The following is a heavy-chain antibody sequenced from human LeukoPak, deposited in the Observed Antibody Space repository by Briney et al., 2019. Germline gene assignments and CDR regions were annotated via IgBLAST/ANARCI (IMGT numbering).Heavy chain of an antibody. CDR2: IYTSGST. D-gene: IGHD5-18*01. CDR1: GGSISSGSYY. CDR3: ARGQIQIWPRYFDY. V-gene: IGHV4-61*02. J-gene: IGHJ4*02. Sequence: PSETLSLTCTVSGGSISSGSYYWSWIRQPAGKGLEWIGRIYTSGSTNYNPSLKSRVTISVDTSKNQFSLKLSSVTAADTAVYYCARGQIQIWPRYFDYWGQGTLVTVSS.